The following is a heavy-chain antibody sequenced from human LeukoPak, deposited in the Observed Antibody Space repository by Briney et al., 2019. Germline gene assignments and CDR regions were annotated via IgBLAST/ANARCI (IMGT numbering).Heavy chain of an antibody. V-gene: IGHV4-59*08. J-gene: IGHJ4*02. CDR2: IYYSGST. CDR1: GGSISSYY. Sequence: SETLSLTCTVSGGSISSYYWSWIRQPPGRGLEWIGYIYYSGSTNYNPSLKSRVTISVDTSKNQFSLKLSSVTAADTAVYYCARQTHYYGDYVLFDYWGQGTLVTVSS. CDR3: ARQTHYYGDYVLFDY. D-gene: IGHD4-17*01.